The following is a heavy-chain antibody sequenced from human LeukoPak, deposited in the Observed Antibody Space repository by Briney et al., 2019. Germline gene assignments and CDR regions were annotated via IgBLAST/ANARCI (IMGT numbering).Heavy chain of an antibody. V-gene: IGHV3-23*01. CDR1: GFTFSSYA. J-gene: IGHJ4*02. D-gene: IGHD5-24*01. CDR3: AKDERWLQFSDY. Sequence: GGSLRLSCAASGFTFSSYAMSWVRQAPGKGLEWVSAISGSGGSTYYADSVKGRFTISRDDSKNTLYLQMNSLRAEDTAVYYCAKDERWLQFSDYWGQGTLVTVSS. CDR2: ISGSGGST.